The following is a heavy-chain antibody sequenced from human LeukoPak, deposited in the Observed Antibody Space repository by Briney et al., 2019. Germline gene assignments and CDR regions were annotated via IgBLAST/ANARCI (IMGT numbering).Heavy chain of an antibody. V-gene: IGHV1-3*01. J-gene: IGHJ4*02. CDR2: INAGVGNT. Sequence: ASVKVSCKASGYTFSSYAIHWVRQAPGQGLEWMGWINAGVGNTKYSEKFQDRVTVTRDTPATTAYMELSSLRAEDTAVYYCASFSNWTIDYWGQGTLVTVSS. D-gene: IGHD1-20*01. CDR1: GYTFSSYA. CDR3: ASFSNWTIDY.